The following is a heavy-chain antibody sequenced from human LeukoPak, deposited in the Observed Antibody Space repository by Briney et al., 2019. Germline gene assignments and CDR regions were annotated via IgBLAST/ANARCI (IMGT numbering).Heavy chain of an antibody. CDR1: GYSISSGYY. CDR2: IYHSGST. Sequence: SETLSLTCAVSGYSISSGYYWGWIRQPPGKGLEWIGSIYHSGSTYYNPSLKSRVTISVDTSKNQFSLKLSSVTAADTAVYYCARSGPDYYGSGSFFDYWGQGTLVTVSS. J-gene: IGHJ4*02. V-gene: IGHV4-38-2*01. D-gene: IGHD3-10*01. CDR3: ARSGPDYYGSGSFFDY.